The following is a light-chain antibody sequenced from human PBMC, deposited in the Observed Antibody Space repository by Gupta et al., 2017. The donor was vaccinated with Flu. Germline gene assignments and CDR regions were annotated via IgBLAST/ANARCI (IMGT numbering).Light chain of an antibody. CDR1: QSVSSSY. V-gene: IGKV3-20*01. J-gene: IGKJ3*01. CDR2: GAS. CDR3: QQDGSSMV. Sequence: GTLSLSPGERATLSCRASQSVSSSYLAWYQQKPGQAPRLLIYGASSRATGIPDRFSGSGSGTDFTLTISRLEAEDFAVYYCQQDGSSMVFGHGTKVDIK.